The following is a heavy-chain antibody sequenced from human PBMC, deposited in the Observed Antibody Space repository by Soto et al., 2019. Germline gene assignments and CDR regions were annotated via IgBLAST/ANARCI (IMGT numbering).Heavy chain of an antibody. CDR1: GGTFSSYA. D-gene: IGHD3-22*01. V-gene: IGHV1-69*13. J-gene: IGHJ4*02. CDR3: ARDRREGYDSSGYYYSY. Sequence: SVKVSCKASGGTFSSYAISWVRQAPGQGLEWMGGIIPIFGTANYAQKFQGRVTITADESTSTAYMELSSLRSEDTAVYYCARDRREGYDSSGYYYSYWGQGTLVTVSS. CDR2: IIPIFGTA.